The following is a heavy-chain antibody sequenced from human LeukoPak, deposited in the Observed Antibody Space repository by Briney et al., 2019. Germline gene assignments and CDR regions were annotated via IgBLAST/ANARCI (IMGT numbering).Heavy chain of an antibody. CDR3: ARDLGIYCSSTSCYTGSSYGMDV. CDR2: IKKTGIET. Sequence: GGSLRLSCAGSGFIFSNSWMSWVRQAPGKGLEWVAYIKKTGIETYYVDSVKGRFTITRDNARNSLFLQMNSLRAEDTAVYYCARDLGIYCSSTSCYTGSSYGMDVWGQGTTVTVSS. V-gene: IGHV3-7*01. D-gene: IGHD2-2*02. J-gene: IGHJ6*02. CDR1: GFIFSNSW.